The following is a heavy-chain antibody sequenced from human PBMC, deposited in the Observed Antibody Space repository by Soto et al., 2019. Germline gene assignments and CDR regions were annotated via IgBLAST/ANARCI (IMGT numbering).Heavy chain of an antibody. CDR3: AKLGWGSDNWFDP. CDR1: GFTFSSYA. V-gene: IGHV3-23*01. D-gene: IGHD3-10*01. J-gene: IGHJ5*02. Sequence: EVQLLESGGGLVQPGGSLRLSCAASGFTFSSYAMSWVRQTPGKGLEWVSAISGSGDSTYYADSVKGRFTISRDNSKNTLYLQMNSLRAEDTAVYYCAKLGWGSDNWFDPWGQGTLVTVSS. CDR2: ISGSGDST.